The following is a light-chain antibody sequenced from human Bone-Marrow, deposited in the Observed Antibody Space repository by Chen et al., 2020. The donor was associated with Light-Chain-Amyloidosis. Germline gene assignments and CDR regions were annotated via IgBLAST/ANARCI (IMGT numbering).Light chain of an antibody. CDR3: QVWDRSSDRPV. CDR2: DDS. V-gene: IGLV3-21*02. CDR1: NIGSTS. Sequence: SYVLTQPSSVSVAPGQTATIACGGNNIGSTSVHWYKQTPGQAPLLVVYDDSDRPSGIPERLSGSNSGNTATLTISRVEAGDEADYDCQVWDRSSDRPVFGGGTNLAVL. J-gene: IGLJ3*02.